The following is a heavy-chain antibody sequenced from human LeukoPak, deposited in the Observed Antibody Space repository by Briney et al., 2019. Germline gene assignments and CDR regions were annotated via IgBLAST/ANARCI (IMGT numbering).Heavy chain of an antibody. D-gene: IGHD6-19*01. CDR3: ARRVQWRLGIDY. CDR1: GGSISSSNYY. V-gene: IGHV4-39*07. Sequence: SETLSLTCTVSGGSISSSNYYWGWIRQPPGKGLEWIGSIYYSGSTYYSPSLKSRVTISVDTSKNQFSLKLSSVTAADTAVYYCARRVQWRLGIDYWGQGTPVTVSS. CDR2: IYYSGST. J-gene: IGHJ4*02.